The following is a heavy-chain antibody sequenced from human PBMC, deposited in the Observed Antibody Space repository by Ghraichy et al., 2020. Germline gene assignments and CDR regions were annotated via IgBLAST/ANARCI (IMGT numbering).Heavy chain of an antibody. J-gene: IGHJ4*02. CDR3: AKDTAVVTNDYDYFDY. Sequence: GGSLRLSCAASGFTFSSYAMGWVRQAPGKGLEWVSVISGSGDKSYYPDSVKGRFTISRDNSKNTLYLQMNSLRAEDTAIYYCAKDTAVVTNDYDYFDYWGQGTLVTVSS. D-gene: IGHD3-16*01. CDR2: ISGSGDKS. V-gene: IGHV3-23*01. CDR1: GFTFSSYA.